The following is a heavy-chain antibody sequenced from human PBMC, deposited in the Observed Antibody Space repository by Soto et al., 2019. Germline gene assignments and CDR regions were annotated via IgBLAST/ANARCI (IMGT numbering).Heavy chain of an antibody. Sequence: GGSLRLSCAASGFTFSSYPMSWVRQAPGKGLEWVSAISGSGGSTYYADSVKGRFTISRDNSKNTLYLQMNSLRAEDTAVYYCAKSYSSSWYRDNWFDPWGQGTLVTVS. J-gene: IGHJ5*02. CDR3: AKSYSSSWYRDNWFDP. CDR1: GFTFSSYP. D-gene: IGHD6-13*01. V-gene: IGHV3-23*01. CDR2: ISGSGGST.